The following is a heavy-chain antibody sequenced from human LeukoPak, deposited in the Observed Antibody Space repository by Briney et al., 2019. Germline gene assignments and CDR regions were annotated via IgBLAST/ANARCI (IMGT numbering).Heavy chain of an antibody. CDR3: AKSQHQVGATDY. D-gene: IGHD1-26*01. CDR2: ISGSGGST. J-gene: IGHJ4*02. Sequence: GGSLRLSCAASGFTFSSYAMSWVRQAPGKGLEWVSAISGSGGSTYYADSVKGRFTISRDNSKNTLYLQTNSLRAEDTAVYYCAKSQHQVGATDYWGQGTLVTVSS. V-gene: IGHV3-23*01. CDR1: GFTFSSYA.